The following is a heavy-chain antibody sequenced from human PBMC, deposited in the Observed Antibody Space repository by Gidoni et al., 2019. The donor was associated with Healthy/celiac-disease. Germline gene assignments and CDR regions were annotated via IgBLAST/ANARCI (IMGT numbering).Heavy chain of an antibody. J-gene: IGHJ6*02. D-gene: IGHD3-16*01. CDR1: GFTFTSYE. CDR3: ARCVGAALFQYFYGVDV. V-gene: IGHV3-48*03. Sequence: EVQLVESGGYLVQPVGSLRLSCAASGFTFTSYEMNWVRQAPGKGLEWVSYISISGSTIYYADAVKGRLTISRDNAKSSLYLQMNSLRAEDTAVYYCARCVGAALFQYFYGVDVWGQGTTVTVSS. CDR2: ISISGSTI.